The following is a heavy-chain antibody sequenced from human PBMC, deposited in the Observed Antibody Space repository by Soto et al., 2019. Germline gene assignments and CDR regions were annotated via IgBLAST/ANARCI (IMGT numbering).Heavy chain of an antibody. CDR1: GGSVSSGSYY. V-gene: IGHV4-61*01. CDR3: ARVAQQLAFDY. Sequence: SETLSLTCTVSGGSVSSGSYYWNWIRQPPGKGLEWIGYIYYSGTTNYNPSLKSRVTISVDASKNQFSLKLSAVTAADTAVYYWARVAQQLAFDYWGQGTLVTVYS. D-gene: IGHD6-13*01. CDR2: IYYSGTT. J-gene: IGHJ4*02.